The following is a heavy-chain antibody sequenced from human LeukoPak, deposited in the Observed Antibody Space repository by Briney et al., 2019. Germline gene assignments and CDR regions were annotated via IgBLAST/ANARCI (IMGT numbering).Heavy chain of an antibody. Sequence: PSETLSLTCTVSGYSISSGYYWGWIRQPPGKGLEWIGSIYHSGSTYYNPSLKSRVTISVDTSKNQFSLKLSSVTAADTAVYYCARVSLDYGDYVLEFGFDYWGQGTLVTVSS. J-gene: IGHJ4*02. D-gene: IGHD4-17*01. V-gene: IGHV4-38-2*02. CDR2: IYHSGST. CDR1: GYSISSGYY. CDR3: ARVSLDYGDYVLEFGFDY.